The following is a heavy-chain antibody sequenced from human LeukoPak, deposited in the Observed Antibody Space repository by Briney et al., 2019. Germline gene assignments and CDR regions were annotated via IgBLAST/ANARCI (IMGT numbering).Heavy chain of an antibody. D-gene: IGHD3-3*01. CDR2: IYYSGST. CDR3: ARGHYDFWSGYYSQLAGYYFDY. V-gene: IGHV4-30-4*08. Sequence: PSETLSLTCTVSGGSISSGDYYWGWIRQPPGRGREWIGYIYYSGSTYYNPSLKSRVTISVETSRNQCSLKLSSVTAADTAVYYCARGHYDFWSGYYSQLAGYYFDYWGQGTLVTVSS. CDR1: GGSISSGDYY. J-gene: IGHJ4*02.